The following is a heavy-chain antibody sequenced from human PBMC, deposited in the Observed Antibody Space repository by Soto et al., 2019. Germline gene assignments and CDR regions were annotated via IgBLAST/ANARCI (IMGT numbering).Heavy chain of an antibody. CDR3: ARGDSMDV. D-gene: IGHD2-21*01. CDR1: GYTFTGYY. Sequence: ASVKVSCKASGYTFTGYYMHWVRQAPGQGLEWMGWISAYNGDTNYAQKLQGRVTMTTDTSTSTAYMELRSLRSDDTAVYYCARGDSMDVWGQGTTVTVSS. V-gene: IGHV1-18*04. J-gene: IGHJ6*02. CDR2: ISAYNGDT.